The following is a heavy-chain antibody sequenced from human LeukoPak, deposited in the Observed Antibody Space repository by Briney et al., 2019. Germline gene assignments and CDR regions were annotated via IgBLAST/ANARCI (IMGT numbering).Heavy chain of an antibody. J-gene: IGHJ4*02. V-gene: IGHV3-74*01. CDR3: ARLQFDY. Sequence: PGGSLRLSCAASGFAFSSYWMLWVRQAPGKGLVWVSRVNGDGSSTTYADSVKGRFTISRDNDKNILYLQMNSLRAEDTATYYCARLQFDYWGQGILVTVSS. CDR1: GFAFSSYW. CDR2: VNGDGSST.